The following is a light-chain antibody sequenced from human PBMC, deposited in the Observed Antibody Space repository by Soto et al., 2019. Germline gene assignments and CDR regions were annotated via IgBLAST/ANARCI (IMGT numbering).Light chain of an antibody. CDR3: QQYESSWT. CDR1: QSISSTF. V-gene: IGKV3-20*01. CDR2: GAS. Sequence: EIVLTQSPGTLSLSPGEGATLSCRASQSISSTFLAWYQHKPGQAPRVLIYGASRRAAGIPDRCSGSGSGTDFTLTISRLEPEDFAVDYCQQYESSWTFGQGTKVEMK. J-gene: IGKJ1*01.